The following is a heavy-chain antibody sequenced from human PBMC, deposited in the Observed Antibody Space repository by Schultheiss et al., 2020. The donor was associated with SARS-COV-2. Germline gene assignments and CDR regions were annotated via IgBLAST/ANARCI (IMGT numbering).Heavy chain of an antibody. V-gene: IGHV1-69*05. D-gene: IGHD4-23*01. CDR3: ARETGVVTSYYYYGMDV. J-gene: IGHJ6*02. Sequence: SVKVSCKASGYTFTGYYIHWVRQAPGQGLEWMGGIIPIFGTANYAQKFQGRVTMTTDTSTSTAYMELRSLRSDDTAVYYCARETGVVTSYYYYGMDVWGQGTTVTVSS. CDR1: GYTFTGYY. CDR2: IIPIFGTA.